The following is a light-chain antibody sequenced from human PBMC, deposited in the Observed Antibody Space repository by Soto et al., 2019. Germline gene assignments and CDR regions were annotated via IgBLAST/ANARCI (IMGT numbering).Light chain of an antibody. CDR1: ETVATN. CDR3: QQYFEWPPMT. J-gene: IGKJ1*01. Sequence: EVVMTQSPATLSVSPGERATLSCRASETVATNLAWYQQKPGQAPRLLISGASTRAAGISDRFRGSGSGTEFTLTISSLRSEDSGIYYCQQYFEWPPMTFGQGTKVEI. CDR2: GAS. V-gene: IGKV3-15*01.